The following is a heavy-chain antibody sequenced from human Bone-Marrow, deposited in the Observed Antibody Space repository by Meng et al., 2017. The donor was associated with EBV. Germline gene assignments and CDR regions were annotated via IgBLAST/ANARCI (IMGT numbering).Heavy chain of an antibody. CDR2: IYYSGST. J-gene: IGHJ4*02. V-gene: IGHV4-61*01. CDR1: GGSVSSGSYD. Sequence: QVPLQESGPGLVKPSETLSLTCTVSGGSVSSGSYDWSWIRQPPGKGLQWIGYIYYSGSTNYNPSLKSRATISMDTSKNQFSLKLSSVTAADTAVYYCAREGSPFYYDSSGYDLWGQGTLVTVSS. CDR3: AREGSPFYYDSSGYDL. D-gene: IGHD3-22*01.